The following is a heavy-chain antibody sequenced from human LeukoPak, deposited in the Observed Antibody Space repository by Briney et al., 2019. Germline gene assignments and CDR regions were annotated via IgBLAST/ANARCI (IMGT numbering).Heavy chain of an antibody. V-gene: IGHV3-66*02. CDR1: GFTVSSNY. CDR3: ARGGKWELPVY. D-gene: IGHD1-26*01. Sequence: GGSLRLSCAASGFTVSSNYMSWVRQAPGKGLEWVSLIYSGGSTYYADSVKGRFTNSRDNSKNTLYLQMNSLRAEDTAVYYCARGGKWELPVYWGQGTLVTVSS. J-gene: IGHJ4*02. CDR2: IYSGGST.